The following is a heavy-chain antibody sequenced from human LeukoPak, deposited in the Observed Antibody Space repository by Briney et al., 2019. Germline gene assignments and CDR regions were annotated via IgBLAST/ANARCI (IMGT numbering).Heavy chain of an antibody. V-gene: IGHV3-23*01. Sequence: GGSLRLSCAASGFTFSNAWMSWVRQAPGKGLEWVSAISGSGGSTYYADSVKGRFTISRDNSKNTLYLQMNSLRAEDTAVYYCASLPRRLRLGELSFDYWGQGTLVTVSS. CDR1: GFTFSNAW. D-gene: IGHD3-16*02. CDR3: ASLPRRLRLGELSFDY. J-gene: IGHJ4*02. CDR2: ISGSGGST.